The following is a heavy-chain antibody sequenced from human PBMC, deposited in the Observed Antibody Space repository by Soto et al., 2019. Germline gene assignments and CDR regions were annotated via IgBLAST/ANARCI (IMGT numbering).Heavy chain of an antibody. CDR2: ISSSGSTI. CDR1: GFAFSDYY. J-gene: IGHJ3*02. CDR3: ARDANSSGWYSRAFDI. Sequence: GGSLRLSCAASGFAFSDYYMSWIRQAPGKGLEWVSYISSSGSTIYYADSVKGRFTISRDNAKNSLYLQMNSLRAEDTAVYYCARDANSSGWYSRAFDIWGQGTMVTVSS. D-gene: IGHD6-19*01. V-gene: IGHV3-11*01.